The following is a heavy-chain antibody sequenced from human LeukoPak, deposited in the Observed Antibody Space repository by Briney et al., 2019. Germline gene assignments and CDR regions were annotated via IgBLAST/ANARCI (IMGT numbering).Heavy chain of an antibody. D-gene: IGHD5-12*01. V-gene: IGHV3-21*01. J-gene: IGHJ4*02. Sequence: GGSLRLSCAPSGFTLCSYSMNCVRQAPGKGLGWVSYISSSSSYIYYADSVKGRFTISRDNAKNSLYLQMNSLRAEDTAVYYCARDLSGYDRVDYWGQGTLVTVSS. CDR2: ISSSSSYI. CDR3: ARDLSGYDRVDY. CDR1: GFTLCSYS.